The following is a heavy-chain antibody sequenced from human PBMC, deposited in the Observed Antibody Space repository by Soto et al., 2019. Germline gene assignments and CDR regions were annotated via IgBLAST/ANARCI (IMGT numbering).Heavy chain of an antibody. J-gene: IGHJ3*02. D-gene: IGHD2-15*01. CDR3: ARSLGDIVVVVAATPSGAFDI. V-gene: IGHV3-48*01. CDR1: GFTFSSYS. Sequence: GGSLRLSCAASGFTFSSYSMNWVRQAPGKGLEWVSYISSSSSTIYYADSVKGRFTISRDNAKNSLYLQMNSLRAEDTAVYYCARSLGDIVVVVAATPSGAFDIWGQGTMVTVSS. CDR2: ISSSSSTI.